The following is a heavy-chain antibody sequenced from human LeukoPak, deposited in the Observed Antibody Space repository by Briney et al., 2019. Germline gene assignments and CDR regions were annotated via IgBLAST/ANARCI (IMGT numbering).Heavy chain of an antibody. CDR3: AREVIAVARFFDY. D-gene: IGHD6-19*01. Sequence: GGSLRLSCAASGFTVSSNYMSWVRQAPGKGLEWVSVIYSGGSTYYADSVKGRFTISRDNSKNTLYLQMNSLRAEDTAVYYCAREVIAVARFFDYWGQGTLVTVSS. J-gene: IGHJ4*02. V-gene: IGHV3-66*01. CDR2: IYSGGST. CDR1: GFTVSSNY.